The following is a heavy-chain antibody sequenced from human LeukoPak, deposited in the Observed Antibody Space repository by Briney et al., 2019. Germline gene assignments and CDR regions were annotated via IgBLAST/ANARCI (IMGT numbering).Heavy chain of an antibody. Sequence: GGSLRLSCAASGFTFSSYGMHWVRQSPGKGLEWVAVIWYDGSIKRYADSVKGRITISRDDSKNTLYLQVDSLRAEDTAVYYCAGDIGSNGNYHFDYWGQGTLVTVSS. CDR3: AGDIGSNGNYHFDY. CDR2: IWYDGSIK. D-gene: IGHD4-17*01. V-gene: IGHV3-33*01. CDR1: GFTFSSYG. J-gene: IGHJ4*02.